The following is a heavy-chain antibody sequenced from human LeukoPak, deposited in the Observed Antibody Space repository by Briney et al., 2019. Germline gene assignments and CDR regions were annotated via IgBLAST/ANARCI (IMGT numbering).Heavy chain of an antibody. CDR2: INSDGSST. Sequence: GGSLRLSCAASGFTFSSYWMHWVRQAPGKGLVWVSRINSDGSSTSYADSVKGRFTISRDNAKNTLYLQMNSLRAEDTAVYYCARGPYCGGDCYDYWGQGVLVTVSS. CDR3: ARGPYCGGDCYDY. V-gene: IGHV3-74*01. CDR1: GFTFSSYW. J-gene: IGHJ4*02. D-gene: IGHD2-21*01.